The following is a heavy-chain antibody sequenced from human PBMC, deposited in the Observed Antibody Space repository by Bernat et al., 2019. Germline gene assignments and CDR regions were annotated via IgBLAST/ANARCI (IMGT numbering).Heavy chain of an antibody. CDR1: GFTFSSYG. CDR2: ISYDGSNK. V-gene: IGHV3-30*18. Sequence: QVQLVESGGGVVQPGRSLRLSCAASGFTFSSYGMHWVRQAPGKGLEWVAVISYDGSNKYYADSVKGRFTISRDNSKNTLYLQMNSLRAEDTAVYYCANNVGYCSSCPLYGMDVWGQGTTVTVSS. J-gene: IGHJ6*02. CDR3: ANNVGYCSSCPLYGMDV. D-gene: IGHD2-2*01.